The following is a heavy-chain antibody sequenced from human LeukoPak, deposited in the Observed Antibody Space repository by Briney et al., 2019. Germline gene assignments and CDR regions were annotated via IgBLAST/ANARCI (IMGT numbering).Heavy chain of an antibody. Sequence: SETLSLTCTVSGGSISSYYWSWIRQSDGKGLEWIGRIHARGGTDYNPSLKSRVTMSLDTSKSQFSLNLRSMTAADTAVYYCARSYDTSGYYYNFDYWGQGTLVTVSS. J-gene: IGHJ4*02. CDR1: GGSISSYY. V-gene: IGHV4-4*07. CDR3: ARSYDTSGYYYNFDY. CDR2: IHARGGT. D-gene: IGHD3-22*01.